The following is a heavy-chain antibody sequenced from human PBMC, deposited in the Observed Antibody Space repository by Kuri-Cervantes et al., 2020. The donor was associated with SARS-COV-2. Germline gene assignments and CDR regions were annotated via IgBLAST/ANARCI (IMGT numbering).Heavy chain of an antibody. Sequence: SVKVSCKASGGTFSSYAISWVRQAPGQGLEWMGGIIPIFGTANYAQKFQGGVTITADKSTSTAYMELSSLRSEDTAVYYCAREDCTNGVCYSYYYYGMDVWGQGTTVTVSS. V-gene: IGHV1-69*06. J-gene: IGHJ6*02. CDR1: GGTFSSYA. D-gene: IGHD2-8*01. CDR3: AREDCTNGVCYSYYYYGMDV. CDR2: IIPIFGTA.